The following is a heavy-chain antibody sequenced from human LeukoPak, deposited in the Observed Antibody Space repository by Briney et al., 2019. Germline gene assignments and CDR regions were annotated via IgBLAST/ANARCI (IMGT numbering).Heavy chain of an antibody. J-gene: IGHJ4*02. CDR3: ASIGMVASFDY. V-gene: IGHV4-59*01. CDR2: IYYSGST. CDR1: GGSISSYY. D-gene: IGHD1-26*01. Sequence: SETLSLTCTVSGGSISSYYWSWIRQPPGKGLEWIGYIYYSGSTNYNPSLKSRVTISVDTSKNQFSLKLSSVTAADTAVYYCASIGMVASFDYWGQGTLVTVSS.